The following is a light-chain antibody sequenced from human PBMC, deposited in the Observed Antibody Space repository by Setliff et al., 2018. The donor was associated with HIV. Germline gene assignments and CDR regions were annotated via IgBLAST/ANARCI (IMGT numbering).Light chain of an antibody. Sequence: SYELTQPPSVSVAPGKTARITCGGNNIGSKSVHWYQQKPGQAPVLVIYYDSDRPSGIPERFSGSNSGNTVTLTISRVEAGDEADYYCQVWDSSSDQDVFGTGTKVTVL. CDR1: NIGSKS. CDR2: YDS. V-gene: IGLV3-21*04. CDR3: QVWDSSSDQDV. J-gene: IGLJ1*01.